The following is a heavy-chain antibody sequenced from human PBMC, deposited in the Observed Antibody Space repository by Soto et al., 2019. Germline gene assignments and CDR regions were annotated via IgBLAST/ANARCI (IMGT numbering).Heavy chain of an antibody. D-gene: IGHD3-22*01. V-gene: IGHV3-23*01. CDR3: AKRGRDDYYDSSGYYYSYFDY. CDR2: ISGSGGST. Sequence: EVQLLESGGGLVQPGGSLRLSCAASGFTFSSYAMSWVRQAPGKGLEWVSAISGSGGSTYYAGSVKGRFTISRDNSKNTLYLQMNSLRAEDTAVYYCAKRGRDDYYDSSGYYYSYFDYWGQGTLVTVSS. CDR1: GFTFSSYA. J-gene: IGHJ4*02.